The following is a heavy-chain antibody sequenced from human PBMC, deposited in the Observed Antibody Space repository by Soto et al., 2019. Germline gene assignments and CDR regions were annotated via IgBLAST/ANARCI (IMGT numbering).Heavy chain of an antibody. Sequence: SVKVSCKASADTFSSSAFSWVRQAPGQGLEWMGGIIPFFHAANYAQRFQGRVTITADESTSTVYTELSSLRSEDTALYYCARDLISNYHYYGMDVWGQGTTVTVSS. J-gene: IGHJ6*02. CDR1: ADTFSSSA. CDR3: ARDLISNYHYYGMDV. CDR2: IIPFFHAA. V-gene: IGHV1-69*13.